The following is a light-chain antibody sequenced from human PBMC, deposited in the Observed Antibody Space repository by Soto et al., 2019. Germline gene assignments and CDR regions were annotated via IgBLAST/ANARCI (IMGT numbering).Light chain of an antibody. Sequence: QSALTQPASVSGSPGQSITISCAGTSSDVGSYNLVSWYQNHPGKAPKLMIYEGSKRPSGVSNRFSGSKSGNTASLTISGLQAADEAAYFCCSYAGSSTYVLGNGTKLTV. V-gene: IGLV2-23*01. CDR1: SSDVGSYNL. J-gene: IGLJ1*01. CDR3: CSYAGSSTYV. CDR2: EGS.